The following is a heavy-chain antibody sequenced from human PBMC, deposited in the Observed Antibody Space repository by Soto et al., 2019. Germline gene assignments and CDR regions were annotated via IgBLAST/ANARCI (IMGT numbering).Heavy chain of an antibody. Sequence: ESLKISCKGSGYSFTSYWIGWVRQMPGKGLEWMGIIYPGDSDTRYSPSFQGQVTISADKSISTAYLQWSSLKASDTAMYYCARQDTAMVRYYGMDVWGQGTTVTVSS. CDR3: ARQDTAMVRYYGMDV. D-gene: IGHD5-18*01. CDR2: IYPGDSDT. J-gene: IGHJ6*02. CDR1: GYSFTSYW. V-gene: IGHV5-51*01.